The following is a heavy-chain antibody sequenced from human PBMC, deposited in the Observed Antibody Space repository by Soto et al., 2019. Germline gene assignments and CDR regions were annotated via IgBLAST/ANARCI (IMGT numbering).Heavy chain of an antibody. CDR3: ARDRSRYEWFDP. CDR2: IYHSGST. V-gene: IGHV4-59*01. Sequence: SETLSLTCTVSGGSIGTYYWSWIRQSPGKGMEWIGYIYHSGSTNYNPSLKSRATISVDTSKNHFSLRLSSVTVADTAVYYCARDRSRYEWFDPWGQGTLVTVSS. CDR1: GGSIGTYY. D-gene: IGHD5-12*01. J-gene: IGHJ5*02.